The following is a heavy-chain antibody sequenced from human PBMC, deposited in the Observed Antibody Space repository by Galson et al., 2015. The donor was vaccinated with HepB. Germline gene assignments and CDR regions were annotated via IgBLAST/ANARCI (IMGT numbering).Heavy chain of an antibody. CDR3: AHSGGGNIVVVPAAIKTMGAFDI. V-gene: IGHV2-5*02. Sequence: PALVKPTQTLTLPCTFSGFSLSTSGVGVGWIRQPPGKALEWLALIYWDDDKRYSPSLKSRLTITKDTPKNQVVLTMTNMDPVDTATYYCAHSGGGNIVVVPAAIKTMGAFDIWGQGTMVTVSS. CDR1: GFSLSTSGVG. D-gene: IGHD2-2*02. CDR2: IYWDDDK. J-gene: IGHJ3*02.